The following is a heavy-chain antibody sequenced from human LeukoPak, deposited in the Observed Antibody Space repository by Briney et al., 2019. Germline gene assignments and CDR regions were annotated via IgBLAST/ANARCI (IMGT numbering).Heavy chain of an antibody. CDR3: ARRLHRRVRGVLTFGGWFDP. CDR1: GYTFTGYY. V-gene: IGHV1-8*03. CDR2: MNPNSGNT. D-gene: IGHD3-10*01. Sequence: ASVKVSCKASGYTFTGYYMHWVRQATGQGLEWMGWMNPNSGNTGYAQKFQGRVTITRNTSISTAYMELSSLRSEDTAVYYCARRLHRRVRGVLTFGGWFDPWGQGTLVTVSS. J-gene: IGHJ5*02.